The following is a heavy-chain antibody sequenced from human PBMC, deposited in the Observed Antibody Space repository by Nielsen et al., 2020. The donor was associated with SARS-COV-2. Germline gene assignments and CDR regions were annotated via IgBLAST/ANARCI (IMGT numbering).Heavy chain of an antibody. Sequence: SETLSLTCTVSRGSIRSQYWDWIRQPPGKGLEWIGYIHSSGRTKYNRSLKSRVTISVDKSKNQFSLELRSVTAADTAVYYCARDCSCGLGSSPSYYFDYWGQGTLVTVSS. J-gene: IGHJ4*02. V-gene: IGHV4-59*11. CDR3: ARDCSCGLGSSPSYYFDY. CDR2: IHSSGRT. D-gene: IGHD7-27*01. CDR1: RGSIRSQY.